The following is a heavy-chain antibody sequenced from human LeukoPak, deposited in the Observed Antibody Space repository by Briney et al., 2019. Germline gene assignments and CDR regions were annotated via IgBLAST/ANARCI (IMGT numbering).Heavy chain of an antibody. Sequence: GGSLRLSCIASGFTFKDYWMSWVRQAPGKGPEWVANINKEGNEEHFVDSVKGRFTVSRDNAKNSLYLQMNSLRVEDTAVYQCATYDNWVAGDVWGQGTTVSVSS. J-gene: IGHJ6*02. D-gene: IGHD1-1*01. CDR2: INKEGNEE. CDR1: GFTFKDYW. V-gene: IGHV3-7*01. CDR3: ATYDNWVAGDV.